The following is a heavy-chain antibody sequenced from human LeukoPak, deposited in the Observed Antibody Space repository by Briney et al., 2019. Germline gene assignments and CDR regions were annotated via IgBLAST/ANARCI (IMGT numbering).Heavy chain of an antibody. D-gene: IGHD2-2*01. J-gene: IGHJ6*02. V-gene: IGHV4-39*07. Sequence: PSETLSLTCTVSGGSFSSSSHYWGWVRQPPGKGLEWIGEIYHSGSTNYNPSLKSRVTISVDKSKNQFSLKLSSVTAADTAVYYCARGAYCSSTSCYVGFAYGMDVWGQGTTVTVSS. CDR3: ARGAYCSSTSCYVGFAYGMDV. CDR2: IYHSGST. CDR1: GGSFSSSSHY.